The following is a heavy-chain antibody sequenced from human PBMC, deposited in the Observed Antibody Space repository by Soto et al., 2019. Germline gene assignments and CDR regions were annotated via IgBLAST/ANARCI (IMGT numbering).Heavy chain of an antibody. CDR3: ARDNLGASLRYYYYYGMDV. CDR2: ISSSSSYI. V-gene: IGHV3-21*01. D-gene: IGHD4-17*01. Sequence: EVQLVESGGGLVKPGGSLRLSCAASGFTFSSYSMNWVRQAPGKGLEWVSSISSSSSYIYYADSVKGRFTISRDNAKNSLYLQMNSLRAEDTAVYYCARDNLGASLRYYYYYGMDVWGQGTTVTVSS. J-gene: IGHJ6*02. CDR1: GFTFSSYS.